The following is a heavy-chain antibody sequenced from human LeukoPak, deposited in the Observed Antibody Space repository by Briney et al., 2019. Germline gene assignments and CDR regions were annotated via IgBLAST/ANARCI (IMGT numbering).Heavy chain of an antibody. D-gene: IGHD3-22*01. V-gene: IGHV3-30*04. CDR1: GFTFSSYA. CDR2: ISYDGSNK. J-gene: IGHJ4*02. CDR3: ARDDSSGYYYRGYFDY. Sequence: PGGSLRLSCAASGFTFSSYAMHWVRQAPGKGLEWVAVISYDGSNKYYADSVKGRFTISRDNSKNTLYLQMNSLRAEDTAVYYCARDDSSGYYYRGYFDYWGQGTLVTVSS.